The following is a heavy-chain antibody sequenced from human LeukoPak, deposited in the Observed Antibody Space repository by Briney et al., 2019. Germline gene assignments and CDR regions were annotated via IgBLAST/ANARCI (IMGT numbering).Heavy chain of an antibody. V-gene: IGHV3-53*01. CDR2: IHTSGDT. CDR3: IVFGDSNH. D-gene: IGHD4-17*01. Sequence: GGSLRLSCAASRLTGSHNYVSWVRQAPGEGLEWVSAIHTSGDTCYADSVKGRFTISRDTSKNTLYLQINSLRVEDTAVYYCIVFGDSNHWGQGTLVTVSS. CDR1: RLTGSHNY. J-gene: IGHJ5*02.